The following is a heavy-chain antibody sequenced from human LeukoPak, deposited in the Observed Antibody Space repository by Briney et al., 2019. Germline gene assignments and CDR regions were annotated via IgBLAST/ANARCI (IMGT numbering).Heavy chain of an antibody. Sequence: ETLSLTCTVSGYSISSGYYWGWVRQAPGKGLEWVSAIGGSSGSTYYADSVKGRFTISRDNSKNTLYLQMNSLRAEDTAVYYCARKAGYYYGSGDYWGQGTLVTVSS. CDR3: ARKAGYYYGSGDY. D-gene: IGHD3-10*01. CDR2: IGGSSGST. CDR1: GYSISSGYY. V-gene: IGHV3-23*01. J-gene: IGHJ4*02.